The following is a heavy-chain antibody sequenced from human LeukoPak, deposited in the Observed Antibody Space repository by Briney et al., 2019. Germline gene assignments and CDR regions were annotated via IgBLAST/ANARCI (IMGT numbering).Heavy chain of an antibody. V-gene: IGHV3-23*01. CDR1: GFTFSSYG. D-gene: IGHD5-12*01. CDR3: AKDRTTGGQWLLDY. J-gene: IGHJ4*02. Sequence: PGGSLRLSCAASGFTFSSYGMSWVRQAPGKGLEWVSAISGSGGSTYYADSVKGRFTISRDNSKNTLYLQMNSLRAEDTAVYYCAKDRTTGGQWLLDYWGQGTLVTVSS. CDR2: ISGSGGST.